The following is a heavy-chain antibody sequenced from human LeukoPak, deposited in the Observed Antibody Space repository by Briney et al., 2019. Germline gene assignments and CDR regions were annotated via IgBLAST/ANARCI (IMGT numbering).Heavy chain of an antibody. J-gene: IGHJ6*03. D-gene: IGHD5-12*01. V-gene: IGHV4-39*07. Sequence: SETLSLTCTVSGGSISSSSYYWGWIRQPPGKGLEWIGSIYYSGSTNYNPSLKSRVTISVDTSKNQFSLNLRSVTAADTAVYYCARGQRLFGYYYYYMDVWGKGSTVTVSS. CDR1: GGSISSSSYY. CDR3: ARGQRLFGYYYYYMDV. CDR2: IYYSGST.